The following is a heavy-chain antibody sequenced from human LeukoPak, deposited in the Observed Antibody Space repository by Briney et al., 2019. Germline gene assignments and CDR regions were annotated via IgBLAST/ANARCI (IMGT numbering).Heavy chain of an antibody. Sequence: GGSLRLSCAASGLTFSNDGMGWVRQAPGKGLGWVSSISAGGGGTVYADSLKGRVTISRDNSKNTLYLQMHSLRAEDTAVYSCAKNLLGREAFSWYFDLWGRGTLVTVSS. CDR3: AKNLLGREAFSWYFDL. CDR2: ISAGGGGT. D-gene: IGHD1-26*01. J-gene: IGHJ2*01. V-gene: IGHV3-23*01. CDR1: GLTFSNDG.